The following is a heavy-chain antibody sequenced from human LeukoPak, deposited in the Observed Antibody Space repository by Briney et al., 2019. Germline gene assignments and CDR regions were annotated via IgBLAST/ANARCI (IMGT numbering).Heavy chain of an antibody. CDR3: AKEALLTTHNWFDP. J-gene: IGHJ5*02. V-gene: IGHV3-48*04. CDR2: IRSSSSTI. Sequence: GGSLRLSCAASGFTFSSYSMNWVRQAPGKGLEWVSYIRSSSSTIYYADSVKGRFTISRDNAKTSLYLQMNSLRAEDTAVYYCAKEALLTTHNWFDPWGQGTLVTVSS. CDR1: GFTFSSYS. D-gene: IGHD4-11*01.